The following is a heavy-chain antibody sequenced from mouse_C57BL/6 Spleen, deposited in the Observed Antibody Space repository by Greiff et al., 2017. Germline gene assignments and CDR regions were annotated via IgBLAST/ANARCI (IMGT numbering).Heavy chain of an antibody. V-gene: IGHV2-5*01. CDR2: IWRGGST. CDR3: AKEGEYYGSSAWFAY. CDR1: GFSLTSYG. J-gene: IGHJ3*01. D-gene: IGHD1-1*01. Sequence: QVQLQQSGPGLVQPSPSLSITCTVSGFSLTSYGVHWVRQSPGKGLEWLGVIWRGGSTDYNAAFMSRLSITKDNSKSQVFFKMNSLQADDTAIYYCAKEGEYYGSSAWFAYWGQGTLVTVSA.